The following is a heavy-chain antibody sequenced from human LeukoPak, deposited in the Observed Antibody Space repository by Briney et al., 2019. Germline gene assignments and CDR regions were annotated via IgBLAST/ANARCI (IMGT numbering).Heavy chain of an antibody. CDR2: ITAGQYAM. CDR3: TKDPNGDYVGAFDP. V-gene: IGHV3-23*01. Sequence: GESLRLSCAASGFSFSSFAMTWVRQAPGKGLEWVPSITAGQYAMYNTDSVKGRFTISRDNSKNTLYLQMNSLRADDTAVYYCTKDPNGDYVGAFDPWGQGTLVTVSS. CDR1: GFSFSSFA. J-gene: IGHJ5*02. D-gene: IGHD4-17*01.